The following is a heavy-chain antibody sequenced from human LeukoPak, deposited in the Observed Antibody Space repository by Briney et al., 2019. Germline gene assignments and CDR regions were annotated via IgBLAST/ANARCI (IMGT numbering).Heavy chain of an antibody. V-gene: IGHV3-30*18. J-gene: IGHJ5*02. CDR2: ISYDGSNK. D-gene: IGHD1-1*01. Sequence: SGGSLRLSCAASVFTFSSYRMDWVPQAPGKGLEWVAVISYDGSNKYYADSVKGRFTISRDNSKNTLYLQMNSLRAEDTAVYYCAKDPNWNAGLNWFDPWGQGTLVTVSS. CDR1: VFTFSSYR. CDR3: AKDPNWNAGLNWFDP.